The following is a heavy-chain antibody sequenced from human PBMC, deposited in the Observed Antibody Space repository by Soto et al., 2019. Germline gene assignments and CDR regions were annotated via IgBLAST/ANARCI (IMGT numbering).Heavy chain of an antibody. J-gene: IGHJ3*02. V-gene: IGHV2-5*01. CDR1: GFSLSTSGVG. D-gene: IGHD3-10*01. CDR2: IYWNDDK. Sequence: VSGPTLVNPTQTLTLTCTFSGFSLSTSGVGVGWIRQPPGKALEWLALIYWNDDKRYSPSLKSRLTITKDTSKNQVVLTMTNMDPVDTTTYYCAHRITMVRGGEDAFDIWGQGTMVTVSS. CDR3: AHRITMVRGGEDAFDI.